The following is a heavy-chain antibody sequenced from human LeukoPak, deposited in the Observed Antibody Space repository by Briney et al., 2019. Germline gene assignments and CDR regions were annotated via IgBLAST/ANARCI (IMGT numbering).Heavy chain of an antibody. D-gene: IGHD3-10*01. CDR1: GYTFTSYD. J-gene: IGHJ6*03. Sequence: GASVKVSCKASGYTFTSYDINWVRQATGQGLEWMGWMNPNSGNTGYAQKFQGRVTMTRNTSISTAYMELSSLRSEDTAVYYCARAVRGVINRHSYYYYMDVWGEGTTVTVSS. CDR3: ARAVRGVINRHSYYYYMDV. V-gene: IGHV1-8*01. CDR2: MNPNSGNT.